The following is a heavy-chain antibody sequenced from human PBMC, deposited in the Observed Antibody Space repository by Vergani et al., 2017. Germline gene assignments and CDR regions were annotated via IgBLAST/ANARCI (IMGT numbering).Heavy chain of an antibody. J-gene: IGHJ6*01. CDR1: VYTFTDHY. Sequence: EVQLVQSGAEVKKPRATMKISCKVSVYTFTDHYMHWVKQAPGKGLEWMGLVDPEDGETIYAEKFKGRVTIAADTSTDTAHLELSSLRSEDTAVYYCATPQTVPTGGMEVWVQGTTVGVSS. CDR3: ATPQTVPTGGMEV. D-gene: IGHD4-17*01. V-gene: IGHV1-69-2*01. CDR2: VDPEDGET.